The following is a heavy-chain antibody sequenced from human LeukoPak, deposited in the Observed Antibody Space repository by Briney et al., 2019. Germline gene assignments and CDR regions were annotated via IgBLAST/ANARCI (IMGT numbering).Heavy chain of an antibody. V-gene: IGHV3-23*01. CDR2: ISDSGNRT. D-gene: IGHD1-26*01. Sequence: GGSLRLSCAASGFTFSSYGMTWVRQAPGKGLEWVSVISDSGNRTYYADSVKGRFTISRDNSKNTLYLEMNSLRAEDTALYYCAKASIVGTTNPGFWGQGTLVTVSS. J-gene: IGHJ4*02. CDR1: GFTFSSYG. CDR3: AKASIVGTTNPGF.